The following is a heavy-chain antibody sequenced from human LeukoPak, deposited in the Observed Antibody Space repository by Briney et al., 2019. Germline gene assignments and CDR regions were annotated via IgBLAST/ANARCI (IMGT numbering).Heavy chain of an antibody. D-gene: IGHD1-26*01. CDR2: FDPDDGET. Sequence: ASVTVSCTVSVYTLTELPIHWVRQAPGKGLEWMGGFDPDDGETVYAQMFQGRVTMTEDTSSDTASMELSSLRSEDTAVYYCATGTSGSYYVGIVRPIDYWGQGTLVTVSS. J-gene: IGHJ4*02. V-gene: IGHV1-24*01. CDR1: VYTLTELP. CDR3: ATGTSGSYYVGIVRPIDY.